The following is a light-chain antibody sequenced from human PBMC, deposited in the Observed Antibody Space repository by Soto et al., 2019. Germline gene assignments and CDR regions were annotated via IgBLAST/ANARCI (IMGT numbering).Light chain of an antibody. Sequence: QSALTQPASVSGSPGQSITISCTGTSSDVGSYNHVSWYQQHPGKAPKLMIYEGSKRPSGVSNRFSGSKSGNTASLTISGLQAEDEADYYCCSYAGSSILVFGGGTKLTVL. CDR1: SSDVGSYNH. CDR2: EGS. V-gene: IGLV2-23*01. CDR3: CSYAGSSILV. J-gene: IGLJ2*01.